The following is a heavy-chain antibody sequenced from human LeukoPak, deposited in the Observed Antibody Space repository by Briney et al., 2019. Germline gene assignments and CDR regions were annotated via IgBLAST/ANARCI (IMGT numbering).Heavy chain of an antibody. J-gene: IGHJ5*02. Sequence: PGGSLRLSSAASGFTFNDYYMSWIRQAPGKGLEWLSYINIGGTNTHYADSVKGRLTISRDNAKKSLYLEMNNLRAEDTAVYYCATDGAGFDTWGQGVLVTVSS. CDR2: INIGGTNT. V-gene: IGHV3-11*01. CDR1: GFTFNDYY. CDR3: ATDGAGFDT.